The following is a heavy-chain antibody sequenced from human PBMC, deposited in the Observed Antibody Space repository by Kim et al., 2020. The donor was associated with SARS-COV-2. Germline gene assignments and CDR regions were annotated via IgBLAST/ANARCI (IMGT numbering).Heavy chain of an antibody. V-gene: IGHV4-31*03. D-gene: IGHD2-2*01. CDR2: INYSGTT. CDR1: GGSIKGGSFF. Sequence: SETLSLTCTVSGGSIKGGSFFWSWIRHHPGKGPEWIGYINYSGTTSYHPSLQSRVTISVDTSKNQFSLKMRSVTATDTAVYYCVRDSYASKWIAFWGQGTLVTVSS. CDR3: VRDSYASKWIAF. J-gene: IGHJ4*02.